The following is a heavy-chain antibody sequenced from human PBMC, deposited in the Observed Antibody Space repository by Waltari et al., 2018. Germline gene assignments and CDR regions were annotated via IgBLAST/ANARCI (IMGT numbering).Heavy chain of an antibody. J-gene: IGHJ4*02. CDR3: ARGRPSGDDRLLGFSD. D-gene: IGHD4-17*01. V-gene: IGHV4-39*02. CDR2: INHSGGN. Sequence: QVQLQESGPGLVKPSESLSLTVRVPGASVNSYRFYWGWIRQPPGQGLQWIGEINHSGGNAYNASLKSRVTVFLDTLKNEFALRLSSVTVADTATYYCARGRPSGDDRLLGFSDWGQGTRVTVSS. CDR1: GASVNSYRFY.